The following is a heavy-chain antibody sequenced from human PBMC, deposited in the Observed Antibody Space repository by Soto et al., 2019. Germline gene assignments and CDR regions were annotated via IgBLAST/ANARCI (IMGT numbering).Heavy chain of an antibody. CDR2: ISWNSNII. V-gene: IGHV3-9*01. D-gene: IGHD2-15*01. CDR1: GFTFDDYA. Sequence: EVQLVESGGGLVQPGRSLRLSCAASGFTFDDYAMHWVRRVPGKGLEWVSSISWNSNIIGYADSVKVRFTLSRDNAKNSLYLQMHSLRPEDTALYYCAKGGPDGFCSGGRCYFDYWGQGTLVTVSS. CDR3: AKGGPDGFCSGGRCYFDY. J-gene: IGHJ4*02.